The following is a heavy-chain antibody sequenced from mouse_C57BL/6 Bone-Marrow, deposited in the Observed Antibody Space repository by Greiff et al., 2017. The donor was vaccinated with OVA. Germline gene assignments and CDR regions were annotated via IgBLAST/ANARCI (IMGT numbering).Heavy chain of an antibody. J-gene: IGHJ3*01. V-gene: IGHV5-4*03. D-gene: IGHD2-5*01. CDR1: GFTFSSYA. CDR3: ASLYSNYEFAY. CDR2: ISDGGSYT. Sequence: EVKVVESGGGLVKPGGSLKLSCAASGFTFSSYAMSWVRQTPEKRLEWVATISDGGSYTYYPDNVKGRFTISRDNAKNNLYLQMSHLKSEDTAMYYCASLYSNYEFAYWGQGTLVTVSA.